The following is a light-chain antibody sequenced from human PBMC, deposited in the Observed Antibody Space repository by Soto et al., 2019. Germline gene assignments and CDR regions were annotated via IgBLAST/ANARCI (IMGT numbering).Light chain of an antibody. J-gene: IGKJ1*01. CDR2: KAS. Sequence: DIQMTQSPSTLSGSVGDRVTITCRASQTISSWLAWYQQKPGKAPNLLIYKASTLKSGVPSRFSGSGSGTEFTLTISSLQPDDFATYYCQHYNSYPEAFGQGTKVEIK. CDR3: QHYNSYPEA. CDR1: QTISSW. V-gene: IGKV1-5*03.